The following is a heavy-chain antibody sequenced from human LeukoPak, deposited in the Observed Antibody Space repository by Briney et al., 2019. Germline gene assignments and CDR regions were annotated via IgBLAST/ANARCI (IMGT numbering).Heavy chain of an antibody. Sequence: ASVKVSCKASGYTFTGYYMHWVRQAPGQGLEWMGWINPNSGGTNYAQKFQGRVTMTRDTSISTAYMELSRLRSDDTAVYYCARVGWELPGGFDYWGQGTLVTVSS. D-gene: IGHD1-26*01. V-gene: IGHV1-2*02. CDR3: ARVGWELPGGFDY. CDR1: GYTFTGYY. CDR2: INPNSGGT. J-gene: IGHJ4*02.